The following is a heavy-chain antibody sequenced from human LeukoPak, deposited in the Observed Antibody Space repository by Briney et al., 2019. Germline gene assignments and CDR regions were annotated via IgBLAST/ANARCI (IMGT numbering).Heavy chain of an antibody. CDR3: AREGYSS. Sequence: GGSLRLSCAASGFTFSRYSMNWVRQAPGKGLEWVSVIYSGGSTYYADSVKGRFTISRDNSKNTLYLQMNSLRAEDTAVYYCAREGYSSWGQGTLVTVSS. CDR2: IYSGGST. CDR1: GFTFSRYS. D-gene: IGHD5-18*01. V-gene: IGHV3-66*01. J-gene: IGHJ5*02.